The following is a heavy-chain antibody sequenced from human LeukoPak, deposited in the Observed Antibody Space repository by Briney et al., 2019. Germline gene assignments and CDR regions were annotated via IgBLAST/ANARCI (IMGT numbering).Heavy chain of an antibody. D-gene: IGHD5-12*01. CDR3: ARDGFSWIGWFDP. CDR1: GGSISSYY. J-gene: IGHJ5*02. Sequence: SETLSLTCTVSGGSISSYYWSWIRQPPGKGLEWIGYIYYSGSTNYNPSLKSRVTISVDTSKNQFSLKLSSVTAADTAVYYCARDGFSWIGWFDPWGQGTLVTVSS. CDR2: IYYSGST. V-gene: IGHV4-59*12.